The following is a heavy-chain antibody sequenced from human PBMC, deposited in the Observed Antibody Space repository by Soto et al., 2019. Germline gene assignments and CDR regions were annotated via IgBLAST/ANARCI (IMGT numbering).Heavy chain of an antibody. CDR2: IIPISGTP. CDR1: GGTFSYSA. Sequence: SVKVSCKASGGTFSYSAISWVWQAPGQGLEWMGGIIPISGTPNYAQKFLGRVTITADESASAAYLDLSSLTSEDTAVYYCATPSVAARPKGGYYYADVWGQGTTVTVSS. CDR3: ATPSVAARPKGGYYYADV. D-gene: IGHD6-6*01. J-gene: IGHJ6*02. V-gene: IGHV1-69*13.